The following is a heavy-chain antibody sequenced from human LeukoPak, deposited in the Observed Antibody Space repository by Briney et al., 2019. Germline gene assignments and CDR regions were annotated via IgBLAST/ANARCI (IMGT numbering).Heavy chain of an antibody. J-gene: IGHJ4*02. CDR1: GGSFSGYY. D-gene: IGHD2-15*01. V-gene: IGHV4-34*01. CDR2: INHSGST. CDR3: ARGSGHCSGGSCYGDY. Sequence: SETLSLTCAVYGGSFSGYYWSWLRQPPGKGLEWIGEINHSGSTNYNPSLKSRVTISVDTSKNQFSLKLSSVTAADTAVYYCARGSGHCSGGSCYGDYWGQGTLVTVSS.